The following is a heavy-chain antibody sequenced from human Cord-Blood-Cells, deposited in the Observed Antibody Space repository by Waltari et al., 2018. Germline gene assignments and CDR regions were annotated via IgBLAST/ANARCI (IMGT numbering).Heavy chain of an antibody. D-gene: IGHD1-26*01. Sequence: QVQLVQSGAEVKKPGASVKVSCKASGYTLTSYGISWVRQASGQGLEWQGWNSASHGNTNHAQKRQGRVTMTTDTSTSTAYMGLRSRISDDTAVYDWARDEGGGGSYYYYYYGMDVWGQGTTVTVSS. V-gene: IGHV1-18*01. CDR1: GYTLTSYG. CDR2: NSASHGNT. J-gene: IGHJ6*02. CDR3: ARDEGGGGSYYYYYYGMDV.